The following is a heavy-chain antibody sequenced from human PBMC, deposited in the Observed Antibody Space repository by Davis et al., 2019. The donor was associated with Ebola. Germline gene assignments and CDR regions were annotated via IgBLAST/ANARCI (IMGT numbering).Heavy chain of an antibody. J-gene: IGHJ6*02. CDR1: GGSISSGGYY. D-gene: IGHD3-3*01. CDR3: ARVPLLRVDFWSGYFGHYYYYYGMDV. V-gene: IGHV4-31*03. Sequence: PSETLSLTCTVSGGSISSGGYYWSWIRQHPGKGLEWIGYIYYSGSTYYNPSLKSRVTISVDTSKNQFSLKLSSVTAADTAVYYCARVPLLRVDFWSGYFGHYYYYYGMDVWGQGTTVTVSS. CDR2: IYYSGST.